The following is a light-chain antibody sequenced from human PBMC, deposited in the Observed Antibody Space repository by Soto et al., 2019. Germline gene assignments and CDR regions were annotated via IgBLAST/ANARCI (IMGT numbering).Light chain of an antibody. J-gene: IGLJ3*02. CDR3: QVWDSSSDHPV. V-gene: IGLV3-21*04. Sequence: SYELTQPASVSVAPGKTASITCGANNIASKSVHWYQQKPGQAPVLVIYYDSDRPSGIPERLSGSNSGNTATLTISRVEAGDEADYYCQVWDSSSDHPVFGGGTKVTVL. CDR1: NIASKS. CDR2: YDS.